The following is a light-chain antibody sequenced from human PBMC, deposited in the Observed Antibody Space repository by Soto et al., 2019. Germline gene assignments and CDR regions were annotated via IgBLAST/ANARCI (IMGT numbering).Light chain of an antibody. Sequence: QSVLTQPPSASGTPGQRVTISCSGSSSNIGSHVVYWYQQLAGTAPKLLMYNNNQRPSGVPDRFSGSKSGTSASLAISGLQSEDEADYYCAVWDDSLDGWVFGGETNLTVL. J-gene: IGLJ3*02. CDR2: NNN. V-gene: IGLV1-44*01. CDR3: AVWDDSLDGWV. CDR1: SSNIGSHV.